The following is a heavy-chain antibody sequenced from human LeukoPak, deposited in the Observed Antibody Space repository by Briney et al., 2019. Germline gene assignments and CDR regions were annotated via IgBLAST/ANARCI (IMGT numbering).Heavy chain of an antibody. V-gene: IGHV3-7*01. Sequence: TEGSLKLSFGAPRVGFGSYCMRWVRHSPGKGLEWVANIKQDGSEQYSVDSVKGRFTSSRDNAKNSLYLQMNSLRVDDTAMYYCESTGGYKNPFDIWGQGTMGSVLS. CDR2: IKQDGSEQ. CDR1: RVGFGSYC. CDR3: ESTGGYKNPFDI. J-gene: IGHJ3*02. D-gene: IGHD5-24*01.